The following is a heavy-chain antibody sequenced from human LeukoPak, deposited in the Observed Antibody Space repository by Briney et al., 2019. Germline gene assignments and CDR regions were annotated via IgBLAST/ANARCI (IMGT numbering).Heavy chain of an antibody. CDR3: ARQSSGYYYGWFDP. Sequence: PSETLSLTCTVSGGSILDSTYYWASIRQPPGKGLEWIATIFYTGNTHYNPSLKSRVTMSVDTVKNQFSLNLNSVTAAVTAVYYCARQSSGYYYGWFDPWGQGTLVTVSS. D-gene: IGHD3-22*01. J-gene: IGHJ5*02. V-gene: IGHV4-39*01. CDR1: GGSILDSTYY. CDR2: IFYTGNT.